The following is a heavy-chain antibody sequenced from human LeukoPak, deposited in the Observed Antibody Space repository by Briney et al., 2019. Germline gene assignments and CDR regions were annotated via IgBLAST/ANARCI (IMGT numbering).Heavy chain of an antibody. J-gene: IGHJ4*02. CDR1: GGTFSSYA. Sequence: SVKVSCKASGGTFSSYAISWVRQAPGQGLEWMGGIIPIFGTANYAQKFQGRVTITADKSTSTAYMELSSLRSEDTAVYYCARPKNSGGSLAFDYWGEGTLDSVSS. CDR2: IIPIFGTA. V-gene: IGHV1-69*06. CDR3: ARPKNSGGSLAFDY. D-gene: IGHD2-15*01.